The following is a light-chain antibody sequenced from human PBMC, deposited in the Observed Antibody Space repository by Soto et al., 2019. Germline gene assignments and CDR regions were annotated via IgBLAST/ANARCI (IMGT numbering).Light chain of an antibody. J-gene: IGKJ5*01. CDR2: GAS. V-gene: IGKV1-12*01. CDR3: QQGGSFPIT. CDR1: QDIGSW. Sequence: DIQMPQSPSSVSASVGDRVTITCRASQDIGSWLAWYQQKPGKAPDLLIYGASSLQSGVPSRFYGSGSGTDFTLPISSLQPEGFATYYCQQGGSFPITFGQGTRLEIK.